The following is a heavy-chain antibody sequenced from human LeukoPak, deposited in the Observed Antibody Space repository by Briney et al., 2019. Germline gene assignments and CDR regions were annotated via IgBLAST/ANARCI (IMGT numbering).Heavy chain of an antibody. J-gene: IGHJ4*02. Sequence: GGSLRLSCAASGFTFSSYAMSWVRQAPGKGLEWVSAISGSGGSTYYADSVKGRFTISRDNSKNTLYLQMNSLRAENTAVFYCAKCREGIAAPYTDYWGQGTLVTVSS. D-gene: IGHD6-13*01. CDR2: ISGSGGST. CDR3: AKCREGIAAPYTDY. CDR1: GFTFSSYA. V-gene: IGHV3-23*01.